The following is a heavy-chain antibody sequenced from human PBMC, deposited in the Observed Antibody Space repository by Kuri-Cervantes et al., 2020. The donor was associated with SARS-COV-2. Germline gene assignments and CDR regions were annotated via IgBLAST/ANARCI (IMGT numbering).Heavy chain of an antibody. D-gene: IGHD3-10*01. J-gene: IGHJ4*02. CDR3: ARLDYYGSGSPQLFDY. CDR2: IYYSGTT. Sequence: SETLSLTCTVSGGSISSYFWSWIRQPPGKGLEWIGYIYYSGTTNYNPSLKSRVTISVDTSKNQFSLKLSSVTAADTAVYYCARLDYYGSGSPQLFDYWGQGTLVTVSS. V-gene: IGHV4-59*12. CDR1: GGSISSYF.